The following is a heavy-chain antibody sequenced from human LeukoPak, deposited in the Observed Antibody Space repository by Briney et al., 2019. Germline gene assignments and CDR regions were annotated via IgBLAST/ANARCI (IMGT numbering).Heavy chain of an antibody. V-gene: IGHV4-59*12. D-gene: IGHD3-22*01. CDR1: GGSISSYY. J-gene: IGHJ4*02. Sequence: PSETLSLTCTVSGGSISSYYWSWIRQPPGKGLEWIGYIYYSGSANYNPSLKSRVTMSVDTSKNQFSLKLSSVTAADTAVYYCARDYYDSSGYEGSFDYWGQGTLVTVSS. CDR2: IYYSGSA. CDR3: ARDYYDSSGYEGSFDY.